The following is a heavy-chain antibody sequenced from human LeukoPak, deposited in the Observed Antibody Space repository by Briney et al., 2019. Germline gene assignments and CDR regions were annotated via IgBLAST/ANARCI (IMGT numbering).Heavy chain of an antibody. D-gene: IGHD3-10*01. J-gene: IGHJ4*02. CDR1: GYSFTSYW. CDR3: ARQPPGQSGSYLAQNFDY. Sequence: GESLKISCKGSGYSFTSYWIGWVRQMPGKGLEGMGIIYPGDSDTRYSPSFQGQVTISADKSISTAYLQWSSLKASDTAMYYCARQPPGQSGSYLAQNFDYWGQGTLVTVSS. CDR2: IYPGDSDT. V-gene: IGHV5-51*01.